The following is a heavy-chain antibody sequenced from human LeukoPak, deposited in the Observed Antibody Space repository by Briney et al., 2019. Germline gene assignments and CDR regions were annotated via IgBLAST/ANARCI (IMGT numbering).Heavy chain of an antibody. CDR1: GGSFRGYY. Sequence: PSETLSLTCAVHGGSFRGYYWSWIRQPPGKGLEWIGEINHSGSTNYNPSLQSRATISVDTSKKQFSLMFSCITAAATAVYCFARGRRVPAYYYMLVWGKGTTVTVSS. CDR3: ARGRRVPAYYYMLV. D-gene: IGHD2-2*01. CDR2: INHSGST. V-gene: IGHV4-34*01. J-gene: IGHJ6*03.